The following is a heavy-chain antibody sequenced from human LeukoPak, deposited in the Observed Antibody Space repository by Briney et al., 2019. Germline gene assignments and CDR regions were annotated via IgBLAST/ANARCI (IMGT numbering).Heavy chain of an antibody. D-gene: IGHD6-13*01. V-gene: IGHV3-9*02. Sequence: GGSLRLSCVVSGFNSEDHAMHWVRQAPGKGLEWVSGIYWSSSGTGYADSVKGRFTVSRDSSKDTLYLHMTSLRVEDTAIYYCVRGSRYGSSWYNWLDPWGQGTLVSVLS. CDR3: VRGSRYGSSWYNWLDP. CDR1: GFNSEDHA. J-gene: IGHJ5*02. CDR2: IYWSSSGT.